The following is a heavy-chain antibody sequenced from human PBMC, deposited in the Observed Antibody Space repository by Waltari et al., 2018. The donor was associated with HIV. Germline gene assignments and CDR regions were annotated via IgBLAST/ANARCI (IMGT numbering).Heavy chain of an antibody. V-gene: IGHV5-51*03. D-gene: IGHD3-22*01. CDR2: IYPGDSDT. J-gene: IGHJ4*02. CDR1: GYSFSNYW. Sequence: EVQLVQSGADVKKPGESLKISCQGSGYSFSNYWIGWVRQMPGKGLEWMGIIYPGDSDTRYSPSFQGQVTISADKSVSTAYLQWSSLKASDTAIYYCARRRYFYDSRGFSDYFDYWGQGTLVTVSS. CDR3: ARRRYFYDSRGFSDYFDY.